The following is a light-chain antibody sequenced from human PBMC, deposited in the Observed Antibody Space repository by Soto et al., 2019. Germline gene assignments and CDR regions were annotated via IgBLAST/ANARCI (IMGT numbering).Light chain of an antibody. Sequence: QSVLTQPASVSGCPGQSITISCTGTSSGIRDYNYVSWYQQLPGNAPKLIMYEVSNRPSGISNRFSGSKSGNTASLTISGLQAEDEADYYCSSKSPDFFGTGTKVTVL. J-gene: IGLJ1*01. V-gene: IGLV2-14*01. CDR3: SSKSPDF. CDR1: SSGIRDYNY. CDR2: EVS.